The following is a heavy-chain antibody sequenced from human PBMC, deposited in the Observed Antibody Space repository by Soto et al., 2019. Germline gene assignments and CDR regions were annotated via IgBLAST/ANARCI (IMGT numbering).Heavy chain of an antibody. J-gene: IGHJ4*02. CDR3: ARDTDSGYHSGGPLGY. Sequence: VQLVESGGGVVQPGRSLRLSCAASGFTFSSYAMHWVRQAPGKGLEWVAVISYDGSNKYYADSLKGRFTISRDTSKNTLYLQMSSLRDEDTAVYYCARDTDSGYHSGGPLGYWGQGTLVTVSS. D-gene: IGHD5-12*01. CDR2: ISYDGSNK. CDR1: GFTFSSYA. V-gene: IGHV3-30-3*01.